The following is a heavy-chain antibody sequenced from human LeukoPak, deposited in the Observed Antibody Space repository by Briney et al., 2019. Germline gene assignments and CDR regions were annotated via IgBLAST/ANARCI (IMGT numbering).Heavy chain of an antibody. CDR2: IYYSGST. Sequence: SETLSLTCTVSGGSISSSSYYWGWIRQPPGKGLEWIGSIYYSGSTYYNPSLKSRVTISVDTSKNQFTLKLSFVTAADTAVYYCARQIVLMVYAIRYFDYWGQGTLVTVSS. D-gene: IGHD2-8*01. J-gene: IGHJ4*02. CDR3: ARQIVLMVYAIRYFDY. CDR1: GGSISSSSYY. V-gene: IGHV4-39*01.